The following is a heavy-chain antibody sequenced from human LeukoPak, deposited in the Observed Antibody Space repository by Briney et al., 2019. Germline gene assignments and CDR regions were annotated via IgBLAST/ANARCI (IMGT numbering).Heavy chain of an antibody. Sequence: GESLKISCKGSGYTFTSYWIGWVRQLPGKGLGWMGLIYPDDSDMRYSPSFQGQVSISADKSITTAYLQWSSLQASDTGMYYCARSDSSSPDTFDIWGQGTLVIVSS. CDR3: ARSDSSSPDTFDI. J-gene: IGHJ3*02. CDR2: IYPDDSDM. D-gene: IGHD6-13*01. V-gene: IGHV5-51*01. CDR1: GYTFTSYW.